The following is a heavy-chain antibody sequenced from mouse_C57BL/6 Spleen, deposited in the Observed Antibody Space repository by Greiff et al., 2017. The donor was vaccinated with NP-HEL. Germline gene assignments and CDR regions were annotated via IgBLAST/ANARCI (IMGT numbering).Heavy chain of an antibody. CDR3: ARSGHVYDGYLGGFAY. Sequence: QVQLQQPGAELVKPGASVKMSCKASGYTFTNYWITWVKQRPGQGLEWIGDIYPGSGSTNYNEKFKSKATLTVDTSSSTAYMQLSSLTSEDSAVYYCARSGHVYDGYLGGFAYWGQGTLVTVSA. V-gene: IGHV1-55*01. CDR2: IYPGSGST. CDR1: GYTFTNYW. D-gene: IGHD2-3*01. J-gene: IGHJ3*01.